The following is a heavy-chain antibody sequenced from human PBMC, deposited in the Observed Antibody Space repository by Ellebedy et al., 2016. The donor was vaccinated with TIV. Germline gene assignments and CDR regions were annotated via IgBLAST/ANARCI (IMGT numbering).Heavy chain of an antibody. Sequence: SQTLSLTCAISGDSVSSNSAAWNWIRQSPSRGLEWLGRTYYRSKWYNDYAVSVKSRITINPHTSKNQFSLQLNSVTPEDTAVYYCAREGGYCSSTSCYLHHYYYGMDVWGQGTTVTVSS. CDR2: TYYRSKWYN. J-gene: IGHJ6*02. D-gene: IGHD2-2*01. CDR3: AREGGYCSSTSCYLHHYYYGMDV. CDR1: GDSVSSNSAA. V-gene: IGHV6-1*01.